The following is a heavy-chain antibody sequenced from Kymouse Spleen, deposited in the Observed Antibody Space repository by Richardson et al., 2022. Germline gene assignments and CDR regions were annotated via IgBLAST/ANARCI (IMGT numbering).Heavy chain of an antibody. J-gene: IGHJ6*02. V-gene: IGHV4-39*01. CDR1: GGSISSSSYY. D-gene: IGHD3-9*01,IGHD7-27*02. Sequence: QLQLQESGPGLVKPSETLSLTCTVSGGSISSSSYYWGWIRQPPGKGLEWIGSIYYSGSTYYNPSLKSRVTISVDTSKNQFSLKLSSVTAADTAVYYCARQGTGIHYYYYGMDVWGQGTTVTVSS. CDR2: IYYSGST. CDR3: ARQGTGIHYYYYGMDV.